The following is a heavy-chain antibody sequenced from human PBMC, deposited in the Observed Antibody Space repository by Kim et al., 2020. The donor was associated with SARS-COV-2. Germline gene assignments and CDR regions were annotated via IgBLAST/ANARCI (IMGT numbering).Heavy chain of an antibody. CDR3: AKDKNYYDSSGYIVDY. CDR2: IWYDGSNK. D-gene: IGHD3-22*01. Sequence: GGSLRLSCAASGFTFSSYGMHWVRQAPGKGLEWVAVIWYDGSNKYYVDSVKGRFTISRDNSKNTLYLQMNSLRAEDTAVYYCAKDKNYYDSSGYIVDYWGQGTLVTVSS. V-gene: IGHV3-33*06. J-gene: IGHJ4*02. CDR1: GFTFSSYG.